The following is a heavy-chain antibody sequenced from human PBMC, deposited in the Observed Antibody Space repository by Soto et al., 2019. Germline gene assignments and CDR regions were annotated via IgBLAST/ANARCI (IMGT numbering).Heavy chain of an antibody. J-gene: IGHJ3*02. D-gene: IGHD6-13*01. CDR2: IIPIFGTA. V-gene: IGHV1-69*01. Sequence: QVQLVQSGAEVKKPGSSVKVSCKASGGTFSSYAISWVQQAPGQGLEWMGGIIPIFGTANYAQKFQGRVTITADESTSTAYMELSSLRSEDTAVYYCARAYSSSWYGAFDIWGQGTMVTVSS. CDR1: GGTFSSYA. CDR3: ARAYSSSWYGAFDI.